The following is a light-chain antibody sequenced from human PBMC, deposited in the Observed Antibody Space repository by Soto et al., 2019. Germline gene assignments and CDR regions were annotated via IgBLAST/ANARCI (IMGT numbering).Light chain of an antibody. CDR1: QSVSSY. Sequence: EIVFTQSPGTLSLSPGESATLSCRASQSVSSYLAWYQQKPGQAPRLLIYDASNRATGIPARFSGSGSGTDFTLTISSLEPEDFAVYYCQQRSNWPITFGQGTRLEIK. V-gene: IGKV3-11*01. J-gene: IGKJ5*01. CDR2: DAS. CDR3: QQRSNWPIT.